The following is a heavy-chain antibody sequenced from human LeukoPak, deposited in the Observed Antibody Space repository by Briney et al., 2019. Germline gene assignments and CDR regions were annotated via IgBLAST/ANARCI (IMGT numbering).Heavy chain of an antibody. D-gene: IGHD3-16*01. CDR1: GFTFSSYS. J-gene: IGHJ4*02. CDR3: ARRAGAYTHPYDY. V-gene: IGHV3-21*04. Sequence: GGSLRLSCAASGFTFSSYSMNWVRQAPGKGLECVSSISSSSSYIYYADSVKGRFTISRDNAKNSLYLQMNSLRAEDTAVYYCARRAGAYTHPYDYWGQGTLVTVS. CDR2: ISSSSSYI.